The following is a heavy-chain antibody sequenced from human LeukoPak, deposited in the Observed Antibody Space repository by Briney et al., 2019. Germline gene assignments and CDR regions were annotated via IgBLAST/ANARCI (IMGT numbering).Heavy chain of an antibody. J-gene: IGHJ3*02. CDR1: GFTFSSYA. CDR2: ISSNGGST. CDR3: ARNYGGNQGDDAFDI. D-gene: IGHD4-23*01. Sequence: PGGSLRLSCAASGFTFSSYAMHWVRQAPGKGLEYFSAISSNGGSTYYANSVKGRFTISRDNSKNTLYLQMGSLRAEDMAVYYCARNYGGNQGDDAFDIWGQGTMVTVSS. V-gene: IGHV3-64*01.